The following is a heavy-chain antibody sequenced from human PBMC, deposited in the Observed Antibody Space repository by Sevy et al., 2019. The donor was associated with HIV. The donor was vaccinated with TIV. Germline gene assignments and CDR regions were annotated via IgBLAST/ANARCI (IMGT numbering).Heavy chain of an antibody. V-gene: IGHV3-23*01. CDR2: ITGSGGST. CDR1: GFTFSTYA. CDR3: GRDITGLAKDF. D-gene: IGHD1-20*01. J-gene: IGHJ4*02. Sequence: GGSLRLSCAASGFTFSTYAMTWVRQAPGKGLEWVSGITGSGGSTFYGGSVTGRFTISRDNSNNTLYLQMNSLRVEDTAMYYCGRDITGLAKDFWGQGTQVTVS.